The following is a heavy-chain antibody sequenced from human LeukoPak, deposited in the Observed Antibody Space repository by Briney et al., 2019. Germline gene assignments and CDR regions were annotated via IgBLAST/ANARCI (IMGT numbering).Heavy chain of an antibody. CDR2: TSSSSSYI. CDR3: ARDDSDTAMVVDY. J-gene: IGHJ4*02. V-gene: IGHV3-21*01. Sequence: SGGSLRLSCAASGFTFSSYNMNWVRQAPGKGLEWVSSTSSSSSYIYYADSVKGRFTISRDKAKNSLYLQMNSLRAEDTAVYYCARDDSDTAMVVDYWGQGALVTVSS. D-gene: IGHD5-18*01. CDR1: GFTFSSYN.